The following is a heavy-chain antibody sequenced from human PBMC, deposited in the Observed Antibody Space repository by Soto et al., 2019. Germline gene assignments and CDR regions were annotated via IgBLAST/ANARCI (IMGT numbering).Heavy chain of an antibody. D-gene: IGHD3-22*01. Sequence: PGQFLRNSXNGSGYSFASYWISRVRQMPGKGLEWMGRIDPSDSYTNYSPSFQGHVTISADKSISTAYLQWSSLKASDTAMYYCARQAYYDSPLIAYWGQGTLVTVSS. V-gene: IGHV5-10-1*01. J-gene: IGHJ4*02. CDR2: IDPSDSYT. CDR3: ARQAYYDSPLIAY. CDR1: GYSFASYW.